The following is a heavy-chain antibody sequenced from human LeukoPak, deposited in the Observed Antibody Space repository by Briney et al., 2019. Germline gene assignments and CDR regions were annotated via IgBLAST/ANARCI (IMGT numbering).Heavy chain of an antibody. J-gene: IGHJ4*02. V-gene: IGHV3-23*01. CDR3: AKTYYYDSSSYPPMDY. Sequence: AGGSLRLSCAASGFTFSSSAMSWVRQAPGEGLEWVSAISGGGNTYYADSVKGRFTISRDNSKNTLYLQMNSLRAEDTAVYYCAKTYYYDSSSYPPMDYWGQGTLVTVSS. D-gene: IGHD3-22*01. CDR2: ISGGGNT. CDR1: GFTFSSSA.